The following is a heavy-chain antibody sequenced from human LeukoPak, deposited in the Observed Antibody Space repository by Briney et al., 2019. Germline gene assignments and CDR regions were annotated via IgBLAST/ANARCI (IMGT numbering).Heavy chain of an antibody. Sequence: GGSLRLSRAASGFTFSSYWMSWVRQAPGKGLEWVANIKQDGSEKYYVDSAKGRFTISRDNAKNSLYLQMNSLRAEDTAVYYCARELRYFDWTPFDYWGQGTLVTVSS. CDR3: ARELRYFDWTPFDY. CDR1: GFTFSSYW. V-gene: IGHV3-7*01. J-gene: IGHJ4*02. D-gene: IGHD3-9*01. CDR2: IKQDGSEK.